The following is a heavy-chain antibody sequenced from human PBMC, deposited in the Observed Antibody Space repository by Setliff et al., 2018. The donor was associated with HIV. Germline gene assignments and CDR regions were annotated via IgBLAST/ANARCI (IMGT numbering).Heavy chain of an antibody. V-gene: IGHV4-4*07. CDR1: GDSISGYY. J-gene: IGHJ4*02. CDR3: ARGGRSDGYHIAS. Sequence: PSETLSLTCTSSGDSISGYYWSWIRQPAGKGLEWIGRMHTSGNTNYNPSLKSRVTMSVDTSKNQFSLRLSSVTAADTAVYYCARGGRSDGYHIASWGQGILVTVSS. D-gene: IGHD2-15*01. CDR2: MHTSGNT.